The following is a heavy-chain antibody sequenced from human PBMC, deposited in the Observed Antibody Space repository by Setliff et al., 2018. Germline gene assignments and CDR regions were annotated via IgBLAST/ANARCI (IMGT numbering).Heavy chain of an antibody. CDR2: IYPGDSIT. D-gene: IGHD3-10*01. V-gene: IGHV5-51*01. Sequence: GESLKISCKGSGYSFSTCWIGLVRQMPGKGLEWMGIIYPGDSITRYSPSFQGQVTISVDKSINTAYLQWSSLRASDTAIYYCARHPYYYGSGTYLDNNNRWFDPWGQGTLVTVSS. CDR1: GYSFSTCW. J-gene: IGHJ5*02. CDR3: ARHPYYYGSGTYLDNNNRWFDP.